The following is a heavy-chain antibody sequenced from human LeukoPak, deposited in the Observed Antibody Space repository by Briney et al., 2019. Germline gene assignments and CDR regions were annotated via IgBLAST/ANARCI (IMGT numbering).Heavy chain of an antibody. V-gene: IGHV3-21*01. CDR2: ISSSSSYI. Sequence: GGSLRLSRAASGFTFSSYSMNWVRRAPGKGLEWVTSISSSSSYIYYADSVKGRFTIPRDNAKNSLYLQMNSLRAEDTAVYYCASGGVPAAITDYWGQGTLVTVSS. J-gene: IGHJ4*02. CDR3: ASGGVPAAITDY. D-gene: IGHD2-2*02. CDR1: GFTFSSYS.